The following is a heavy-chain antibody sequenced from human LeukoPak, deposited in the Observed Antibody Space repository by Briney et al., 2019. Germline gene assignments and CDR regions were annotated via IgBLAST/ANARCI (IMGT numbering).Heavy chain of an antibody. J-gene: IGHJ4*02. CDR2: IYYSGTT. CDR1: GVPISIYY. Sequence: SHTQSLPCTVSGVPISIYYSAGVPHPPRKALECIGYIYYSGTTKYTPSLKSRVTISVDTSKNQFSLKLTSVSAADTAVYYCARGRIGTQYNFDYWGQGTLVTVSS. D-gene: IGHD1-1*01. V-gene: IGHV4-59*07. CDR3: ARGRIGTQYNFDY.